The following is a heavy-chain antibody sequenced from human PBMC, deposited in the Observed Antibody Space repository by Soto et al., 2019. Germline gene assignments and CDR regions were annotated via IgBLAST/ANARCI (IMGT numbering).Heavy chain of an antibody. CDR2: ISDYNGNT. J-gene: IGHJ4*02. Sequence: ASVKVSCNASGYTFSSYGMSWVRPAPGQGLEWLGWISDYNGNTNYAQKVQGRVTLTTDTSTSTAYMELRSLRSDDTAVYYCARERDWVAARPYYFDYWGQGTLVTVSS. CDR1: GYTFSSYG. V-gene: IGHV1-18*01. D-gene: IGHD6-6*01. CDR3: ARERDWVAARPYYFDY.